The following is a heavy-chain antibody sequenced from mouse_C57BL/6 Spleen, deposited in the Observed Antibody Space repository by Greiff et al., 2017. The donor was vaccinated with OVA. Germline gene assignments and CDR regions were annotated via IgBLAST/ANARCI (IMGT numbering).Heavy chain of an antibody. Sequence: VQLQQSGPELVKPGASVKIPCKASGYTFTDYNMDWVKQSHGKSLEWIGDINPNNGGTIYNQKFKGKATLTVDKSSSTAYMELRSLTSEDTAVYYCARKGYGSYYFDYWGQGTTLTVSS. CDR1: GYTFTDYN. D-gene: IGHD2-10*02. CDR2: INPNNGGT. V-gene: IGHV1-18*01. CDR3: ARKGYGSYYFDY. J-gene: IGHJ2*01.